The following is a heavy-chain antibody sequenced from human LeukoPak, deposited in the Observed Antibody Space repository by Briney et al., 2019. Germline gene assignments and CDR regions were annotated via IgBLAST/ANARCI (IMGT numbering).Heavy chain of an antibody. J-gene: IGHJ3*02. Sequence: GGSLRLSCAASGFTFSSYGMHWVRQAPGKGLEWVAFIRYDGSNKYYADSVKGRFTISRDNAKNTLYVQLNSLRVEDTAVYYCAKGNSYGPTGAFDIWGQGTMVTVSS. CDR3: AKGNSYGPTGAFDI. V-gene: IGHV3-30*02. CDR2: IRYDGSNK. CDR1: GFTFSSYG. D-gene: IGHD5-18*01.